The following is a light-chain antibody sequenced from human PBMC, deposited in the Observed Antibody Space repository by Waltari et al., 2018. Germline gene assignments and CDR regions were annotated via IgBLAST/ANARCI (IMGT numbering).Light chain of an antibody. CDR1: SSNIGAGFA. CDR3: QSYGSDWV. V-gene: IGLV1-40*01. Sequence: QSVLTQPPSVSGAPGQRVTIPCTGSSSNIGAGFAVHWYQQLPGTAPKLLIHGNNNRPSGVPDRFSGSKSGTSASLAITGLQAEDEADYYCQSYGSDWVFGGGTKLTVL. J-gene: IGLJ3*02. CDR2: GNN.